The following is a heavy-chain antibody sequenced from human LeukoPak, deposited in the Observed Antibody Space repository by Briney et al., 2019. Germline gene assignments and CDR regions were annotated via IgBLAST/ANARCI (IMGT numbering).Heavy chain of an antibody. CDR1: GFTFSAYW. J-gene: IGHJ3*02. CDR2: IRLDGSEN. Sequence: PGGSLRLSCVASGFTFSAYWMTWVRQAPGKGLDWVANIRLDGSENYYVDSVRGRFTISRDNAKNSLYLQMNSLRAEDTAVYYCARRARYCTSTSCDPIGVFDIWGQGTMVTVSS. V-gene: IGHV3-7*01. CDR3: ARRARYCTSTSCDPIGVFDI. D-gene: IGHD2-2*01.